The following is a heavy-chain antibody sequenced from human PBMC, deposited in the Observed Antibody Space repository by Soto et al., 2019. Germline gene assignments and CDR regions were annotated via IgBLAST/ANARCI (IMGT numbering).Heavy chain of an antibody. CDR2: ITWNSGRI. D-gene: IGHD6-6*01. V-gene: IGHV3-9*01. Sequence: EVQLVESGGGLVQPGRSLRLSCAASGFTFDDYAMHWVRQAPGKGLEWVSGITWNSGRIAYADSVKGRFIISRDNAKNSLYLQMNSLRAEDTALYYCAKEIRAALQAFDYWGQGTLVTVSS. CDR1: GFTFDDYA. J-gene: IGHJ4*02. CDR3: AKEIRAALQAFDY.